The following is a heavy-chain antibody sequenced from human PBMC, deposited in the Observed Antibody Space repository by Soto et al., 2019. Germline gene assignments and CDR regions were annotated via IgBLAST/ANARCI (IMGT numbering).Heavy chain of an antibody. CDR2: IYYSGST. J-gene: IGHJ4*02. Sequence: SETLSLTCTVSGGSISSSSYYWGWIRQPPGKGLEWIGSIYYSGSTYYNPSLKSRVTISVDTSKNQFSLKLSSVTAADTAVYYCAMTWIQLWRLDYWGQGTLVTVSS. D-gene: IGHD5-18*01. CDR1: GGSISSSSYY. V-gene: IGHV4-39*01. CDR3: AMTWIQLWRLDY.